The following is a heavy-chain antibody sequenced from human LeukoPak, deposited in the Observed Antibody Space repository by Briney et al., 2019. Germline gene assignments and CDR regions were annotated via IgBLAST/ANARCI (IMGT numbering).Heavy chain of an antibody. CDR3: ARVGTSWGTYNWFDP. D-gene: IGHD2-2*01. V-gene: IGHV4-59*01. Sequence: SETLSPTCTVSGGSISSYYWSWIRQPPGKGLEWIGYIYYSGSTNYNPSLKSRVTISVDTSKNQFSLKLSSVTAADTAVYYCARVGTSWGTYNWFDPWGQGTLVTVSS. J-gene: IGHJ5*02. CDR2: IYYSGST. CDR1: GGSISSYY.